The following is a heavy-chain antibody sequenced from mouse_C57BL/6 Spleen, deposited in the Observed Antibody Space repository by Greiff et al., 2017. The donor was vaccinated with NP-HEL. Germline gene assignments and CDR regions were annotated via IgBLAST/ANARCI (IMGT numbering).Heavy chain of an antibody. D-gene: IGHD1-1*02. Sequence: EVQLVESEGGLVQPGSSMKLSCTASGFTFSDYYMAWVRQVPEKGLEWVANINYDGSSTYYLDSLKSRFIISRDNAKNILYLQMSSLKSEDTATYYCAGEEGGNFDVWGTGTTVTVSS. V-gene: IGHV5-16*01. J-gene: IGHJ1*03. CDR3: AGEEGGNFDV. CDR2: INYDGSST. CDR1: GFTFSDYY.